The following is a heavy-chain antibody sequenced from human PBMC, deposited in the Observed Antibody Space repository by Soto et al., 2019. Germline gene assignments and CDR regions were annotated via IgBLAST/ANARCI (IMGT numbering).Heavy chain of an antibody. CDR2: INHSGST. D-gene: IGHD3-10*01. V-gene: IGHV4-34*01. CDR3: ARVAFYESGKPFDF. J-gene: IGHJ4*02. Sequence: QVQLQQWGAGLLKPSETLSLTCVVYGGSFSDYYWSWIRQPPGKGLEWIGKINHSGSTNYNPSLKSRATISVDTSKSQFSLRLSSVAAADTAVYYCARVAFYESGKPFDFWGQGTLVTVSS. CDR1: GGSFSDYY.